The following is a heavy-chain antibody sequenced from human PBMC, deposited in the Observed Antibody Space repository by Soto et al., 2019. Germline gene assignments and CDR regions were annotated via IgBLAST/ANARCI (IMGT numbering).Heavy chain of an antibody. D-gene: IGHD3-22*01. V-gene: IGHV3-49*03. CDR3: SRPSYYYDSSGFEPGASDI. J-gene: IGHJ3*02. Sequence: GGSLRLSCTGSGFTFGNNAMTWFRQAPGKGLEWVGFIRSKNYGRTTEYAASVQGRFTISRDDSKGIAYLEMNSLTTDDTAVYYCSRPSYYYDSSGFEPGASDIWGQGTMVTVSS. CDR1: GFTFGNNA. CDR2: IRSKNYGRTT.